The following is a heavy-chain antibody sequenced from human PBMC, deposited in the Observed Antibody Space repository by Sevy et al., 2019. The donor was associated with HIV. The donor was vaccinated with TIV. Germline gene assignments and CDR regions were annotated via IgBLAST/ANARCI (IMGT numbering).Heavy chain of an antibody. J-gene: IGHJ4*02. CDR3: ARDYRGAAAGRDYFDY. CDR2: ISAYNGNT. Sequence: ASLKVSCKASGYTFTSYGISWVRQAPGQGLEWMGWISAYNGNTNYAQKLQGRVTMTTDTSTSTAYMERRSLRSDDTAVYYCARDYRGAAAGRDYFDYWGQGTLVTVSS. V-gene: IGHV1-18*01. CDR1: GYTFTSYG. D-gene: IGHD6-13*01.